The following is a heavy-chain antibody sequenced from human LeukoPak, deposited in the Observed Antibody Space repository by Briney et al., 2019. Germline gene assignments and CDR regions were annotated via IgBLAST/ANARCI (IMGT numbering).Heavy chain of an antibody. CDR2: ISDGGGIT. CDR1: EFTFSTYA. J-gene: IGHJ3*02. D-gene: IGHD4-11*01. CDR3: ARGGDYDAFGI. V-gene: IGHV3-23*01. Sequence: GGSLRLSCAASEFTFSTYAMTWVRQAPGKGLEWVSTISDGGGITYYADSVEGRFTISRDNSKSTLYLQMNSQRGEDTALYYCARGGDYDAFGIWGQGTMVTVSS.